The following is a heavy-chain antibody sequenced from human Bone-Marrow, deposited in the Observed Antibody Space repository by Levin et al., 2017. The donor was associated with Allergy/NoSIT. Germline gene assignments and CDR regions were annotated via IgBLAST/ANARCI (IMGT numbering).Heavy chain of an antibody. D-gene: IGHD5-12*01. J-gene: IGHJ4*02. CDR3: ARLIVATGSDS. V-gene: IGHV3-23*01. Sequence: PGESLKISCAASGFTFSNYPMSWVRQAPGKGLEWVSSITTSGGKTYYADSVKGRFTISRENSRNTLYLQMNSLRADDTALYYCARLIVATGSDSWGQGTLVTVSS. CDR2: ITTSGGKT. CDR1: GFTFSNYP.